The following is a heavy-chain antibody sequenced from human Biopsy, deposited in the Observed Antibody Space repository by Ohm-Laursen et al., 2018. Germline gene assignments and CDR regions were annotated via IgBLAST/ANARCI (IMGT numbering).Heavy chain of an antibody. D-gene: IGHD3-10*02. Sequence: SLTLSCTASGFGFGDYHMRWIRQALGRGLEWVSYISGGGTIYYGDSMKGRVTISRDNAKNSLYLQMNSLRAEDTAVYYCARERSGLFGEFFDNWGQGNLITVSP. CDR1: GFGFGDYH. CDR2: ISGGGTI. J-gene: IGHJ4*02. V-gene: IGHV3-11*04. CDR3: ARERSGLFGEFFDN.